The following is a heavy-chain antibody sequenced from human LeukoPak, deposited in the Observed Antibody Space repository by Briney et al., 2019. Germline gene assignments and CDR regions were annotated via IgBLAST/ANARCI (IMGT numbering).Heavy chain of an antibody. CDR2: IIPIFGTA. CDR3: ARDRGYSYGYFKFWFDP. CDR1: GGTFSSYA. Sequence: GASVKVSCKASGGTFSSYAISWVRQAPGQGLEWMGGIIPIFGTANYAQKFQGRVTIIADESTSTAYMELSSLRSEDTAVYYCARDRGYSYGYFKFWFDPWGQGTLVTVSS. D-gene: IGHD5-18*01. J-gene: IGHJ5*02. V-gene: IGHV1-69*13.